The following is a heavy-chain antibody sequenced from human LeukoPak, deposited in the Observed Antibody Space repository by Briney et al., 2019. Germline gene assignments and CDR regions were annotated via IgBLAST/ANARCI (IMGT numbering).Heavy chain of an antibody. CDR2: INHSGST. Sequence: SETLSLTCAVYGGSFSGYYWSWIRQPPGKGLEWIGEINHSGSTNYNPSLKSRVTISVDTSKNQFSLKLSSVTAADTAVYYCARRCGVVPAAMRYYYYYGMDVWGQGTTVTVSS. CDR3: ARRCGVVPAAMRYYYYYGMDV. D-gene: IGHD2-2*01. CDR1: GGSFSGYY. V-gene: IGHV4-34*01. J-gene: IGHJ6*02.